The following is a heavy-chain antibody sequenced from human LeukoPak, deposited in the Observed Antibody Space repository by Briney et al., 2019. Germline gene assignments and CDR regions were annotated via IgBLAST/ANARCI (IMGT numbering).Heavy chain of an antibody. J-gene: IGHJ4*02. CDR3: ARSLLMNYYDSSGLFDY. D-gene: IGHD3-22*01. V-gene: IGHV4-34*01. Sequence: PSETLSLTCAVYGGSFSGYYWSWIRQPPGKGLEWIGEINHSGSTNYNPSLKSRVTISVDTSKNQFSLKLSSVTAADTAVYYCARSLLMNYYDSSGLFDYWGQGTLVTVSS. CDR1: GGSFSGYY. CDR2: INHSGST.